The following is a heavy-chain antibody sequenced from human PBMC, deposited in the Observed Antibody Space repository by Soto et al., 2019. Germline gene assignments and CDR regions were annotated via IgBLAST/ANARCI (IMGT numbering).Heavy chain of an antibody. Sequence: SETLSLTCAVSGGSISSGGYSWSWIRQPQGKGLEWIGYIYHSGSTYYNPYLKSRVTISVDRSKNQFSLKLSSVTAADTAVYYCARDRGSSSWPHYFDYWGQGTLVTVSS. V-gene: IGHV4-30-2*01. CDR2: IYHSGST. D-gene: IGHD6-13*01. CDR1: GGSISSGGYS. J-gene: IGHJ4*02. CDR3: ARDRGSSSWPHYFDY.